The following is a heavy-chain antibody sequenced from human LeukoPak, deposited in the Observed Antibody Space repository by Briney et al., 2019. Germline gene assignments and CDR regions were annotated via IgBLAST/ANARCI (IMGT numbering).Heavy chain of an antibody. CDR2: MNPNSGNT. J-gene: IGHJ6*03. Sequence: ASVKVSCKASGYTFTSYDINWVRQATGQGLEWMGWMNPNSGNTGYAQKFQGRVTMTRNTSISTAYMELSSLRSEDPAVYYCARRGSSSCYYHYYYYMDVWGKGTTVTIS. V-gene: IGHV1-8*01. CDR1: GYTFTSYD. CDR3: ARRGSSSCYYHYYYYMDV. D-gene: IGHD6-13*01.